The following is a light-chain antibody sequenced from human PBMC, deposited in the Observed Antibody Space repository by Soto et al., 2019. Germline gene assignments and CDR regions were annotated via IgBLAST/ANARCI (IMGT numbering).Light chain of an antibody. Sequence: QSVLTQPPSASGTPGQRVTISCSGSSSNIGSNFIYWYQQLPGTAPKLLIYRNNERPSGVPDRFSGSKSGTSASLAISGLRSEDEADYHCAAWDDSLSGVVFGGGTQLNVL. CDR3: AAWDDSLSGVV. CDR1: SSNIGSNF. CDR2: RNN. V-gene: IGLV1-47*01. J-gene: IGLJ2*01.